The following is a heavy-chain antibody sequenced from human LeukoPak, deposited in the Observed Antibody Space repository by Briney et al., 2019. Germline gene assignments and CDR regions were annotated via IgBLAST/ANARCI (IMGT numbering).Heavy chain of an antibody. J-gene: IGHJ4*02. D-gene: IGHD6-19*01. CDR2: IYTSGST. Sequence: PSETLSLTCTVSGGSISSNYWSWIRQPAGKRLEWIGRIYTSGSTNYNPSLKSRVTVSIDTSKNQFSLNLSSVTAADTAVYYCAREEIAVTARSLDYWGQGTLVTVSS. CDR1: GGSISSNY. CDR3: AREEIAVTARSLDY. V-gene: IGHV4-4*07.